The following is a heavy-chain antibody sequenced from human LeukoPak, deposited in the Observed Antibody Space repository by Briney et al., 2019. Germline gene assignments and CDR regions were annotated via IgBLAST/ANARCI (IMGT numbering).Heavy chain of an antibody. D-gene: IGHD2-2*01. CDR1: GGSFSGYY. Sequence: PSETLSLTCAVYGGSFSGYYWSWIRQPPGKGLEWIGEINHSGSTNYNPSLKSRVTISVDTSKNQFSLKLSSVTAADTAVYYCARVVPAAMGGGFDYWGQGTLVTVSS. J-gene: IGHJ4*02. V-gene: IGHV4-34*01. CDR3: ARVVPAAMGGGFDY. CDR2: INHSGST.